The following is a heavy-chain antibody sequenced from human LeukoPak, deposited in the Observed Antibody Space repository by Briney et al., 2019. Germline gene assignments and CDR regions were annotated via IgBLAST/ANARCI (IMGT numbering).Heavy chain of an antibody. D-gene: IGHD3-16*01. CDR1: GGSFSGYY. Sequence: SETLSLTCAVNGGSFSGYYWTWIRQSPGKGLEWIGEIIHSGRTNYSPSLKSRLTLSVDPSMNHFSLKLSSVTAADTAVYYCARGTVLTGYASFDYWGQGALVTVSS. CDR2: IIHSGRT. V-gene: IGHV4-34*01. CDR3: ARGTVLTGYASFDY. J-gene: IGHJ4*02.